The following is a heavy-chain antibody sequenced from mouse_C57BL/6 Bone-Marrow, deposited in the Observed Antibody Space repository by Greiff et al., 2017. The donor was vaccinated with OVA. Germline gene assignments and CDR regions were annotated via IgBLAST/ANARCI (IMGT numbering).Heavy chain of an antibody. Sequence: EVQLQQSGPELVKPGASVKISCKASGYTFTDYYMNWVKQSHGKSLEWIGDITPNNGGTSYNQKFKGKATLTVDKYSSTAYMELRSLTSEDSAVYYCSHYYAYYYAMDYWGQGTSVTVSA. CDR3: SHYYAYYYAMDY. D-gene: IGHD1-2*01. CDR2: ITPNNGGT. J-gene: IGHJ4*01. CDR1: GYTFTDYY. V-gene: IGHV1-26*01.